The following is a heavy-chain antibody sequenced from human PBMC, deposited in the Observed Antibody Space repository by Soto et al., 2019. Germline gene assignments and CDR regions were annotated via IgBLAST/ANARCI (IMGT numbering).Heavy chain of an antibody. V-gene: IGHV4-34*01. D-gene: IGHD3-3*01. J-gene: IGHJ5*02. CDR3: ATRITVFGLLIPPFQP. CDR1: GGSVNGYY. Sequence: PETLCLTCAVYGGSVNGYYWNWIRQPPGKGLEWIGEINHTGGTHYNPSLTSRVTMSVDTSKNQFSLRLSSVTAADTDIYYCATRITVFGLLIPPFQPWGQGTKVTVS. CDR2: INHTGGT.